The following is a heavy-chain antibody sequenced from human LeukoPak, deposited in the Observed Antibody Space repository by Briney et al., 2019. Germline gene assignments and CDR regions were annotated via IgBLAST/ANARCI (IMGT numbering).Heavy chain of an antibody. CDR1: GGTFSSYA. CDR3: MRGGGSYRGDY. J-gene: IGHJ4*02. D-gene: IGHD1-26*01. Sequence: ASVKVSCKASGGTFSSYAISWVRQAPGQGLEWMGWISPYNGKTSYAHNVQDRLIMTTDTSTSTAYMELRSLRSNDTAVYYCMRGGGSYRGDYWGQGTLVTVSS. CDR2: ISPYNGKT. V-gene: IGHV1-18*01.